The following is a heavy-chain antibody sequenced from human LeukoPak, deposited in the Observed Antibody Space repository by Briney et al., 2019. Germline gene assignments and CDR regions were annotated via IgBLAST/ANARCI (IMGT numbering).Heavy chain of an antibody. D-gene: IGHD1-26*01. CDR1: GGSFSGYY. CDR3: ASFDSGSYYGPGLAYDY. V-gene: IGHV4-34*01. J-gene: IGHJ4*02. CDR2: INHSGST. Sequence: SETLSLTCAVYGGSFSGYYWSWIRQPPGKGLEWIGEINHSGSTNYNPSPKSRVTISVDTSKNQFSLKLSSVTAADTAVYYCASFDSGSYYGPGLAYDYWGQGTLVTVSS.